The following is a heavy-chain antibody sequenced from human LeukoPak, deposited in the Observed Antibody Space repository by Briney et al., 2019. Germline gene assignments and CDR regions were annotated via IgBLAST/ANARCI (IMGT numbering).Heavy chain of an antibody. CDR1: GYTFSTYD. CDR3: ARDTFSDSSVLDHSSFNS. J-gene: IGHJ4*02. V-gene: IGHV1-8*01. D-gene: IGHD3-22*01. CDR2: MSPNSGNA. Sequence: ASVKVSCKASGYTFSTYDINWFRQASGQGLEWMGWMSPNSGNAGFPQKFQDRVTMTRDTSISTAYMELTSLNSEDTAVYYCARDTFSDSSVLDHSSFNSWGQGTLVTVSS.